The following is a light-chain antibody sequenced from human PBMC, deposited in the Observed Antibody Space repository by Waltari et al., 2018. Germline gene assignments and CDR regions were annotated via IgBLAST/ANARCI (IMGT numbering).Light chain of an antibody. V-gene: IGLV3-19*01. J-gene: IGLJ1*01. CDR1: SLRRDY. CDR2: GKN. CDR3: NSRDSSGNPR. Sequence: SSELTQDPAVSVALGQTVRITCHGDSLRRDYASWYQQKPGQAPVLVIYGKNNRPSGIPDRFSGSSSGNTASLTITGAQAEDEADYYCNSRDSSGNPRFGTGTKVTVL.